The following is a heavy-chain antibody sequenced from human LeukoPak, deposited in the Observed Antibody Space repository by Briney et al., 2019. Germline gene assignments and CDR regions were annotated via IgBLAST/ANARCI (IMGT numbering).Heavy chain of an antibody. V-gene: IGHV5-51*01. D-gene: IGHD5-12*01. CDR3: ARGGSGYAFDY. CDR1: GYSFNSYW. Sequence: GESLEISCKGSGYSFNSYWIGWVRQVPGKGLEWMGIIYPGDSDTRYSPSCQGQVTISAEKSSSTAYLQWGSLKASDTAMYYWARGGSGYAFDYWGQGTLVTVSS. CDR2: IYPGDSDT. J-gene: IGHJ4*02.